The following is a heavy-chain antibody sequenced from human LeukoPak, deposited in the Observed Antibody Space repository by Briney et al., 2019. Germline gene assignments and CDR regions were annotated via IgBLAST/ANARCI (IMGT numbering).Heavy chain of an antibody. Sequence: ASVKVSCKASGYTFTGYYMHWVRQAPGQGLEWMGWINPNSGGTNYAQKFQGWVTMTRDTSISTAYMELSRLRSDDTAVYYCARGNYPQNVIKAAFDIWGQGTMVTVSS. D-gene: IGHD1-7*01. V-gene: IGHV1-2*04. CDR1: GYTFTGYY. J-gene: IGHJ3*02. CDR3: ARGNYPQNVIKAAFDI. CDR2: INPNSGGT.